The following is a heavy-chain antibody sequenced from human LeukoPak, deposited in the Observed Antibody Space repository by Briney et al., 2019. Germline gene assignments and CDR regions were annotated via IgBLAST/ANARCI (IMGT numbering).Heavy chain of an antibody. CDR1: GGSISSYY. CDR3: ARARAGSSTRGSGFYDY. J-gene: IGHJ4*02. V-gene: IGHV4-59*12. CDR2: IYYSGST. Sequence: SETLSLTCTVSGGSISSYYWSWIRQPPGKGLEWIGYIYYSGSTNYNPSLKSRVTMSVDTSKNQFSLKLSSVTAADTAVYYCARARAGSSTRGSGFYDYWGQGTLVTVSS. D-gene: IGHD2-2*01.